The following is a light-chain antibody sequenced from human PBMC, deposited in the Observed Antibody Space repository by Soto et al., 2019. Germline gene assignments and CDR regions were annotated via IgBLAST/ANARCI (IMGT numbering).Light chain of an antibody. Sequence: QSALTQPASVSGSPGQSIAISCTGTSSDVGGYNYVSWYQQHPGIAPRLLISEVSNRPSGVSNRFSGSKSGNTASLTISGLQAEDEADYFCSSYSISTAYLFGTGTQLTVL. V-gene: IGLV2-14*01. J-gene: IGLJ1*01. CDR1: SSDVGGYNY. CDR3: SSYSISTAYL. CDR2: EVS.